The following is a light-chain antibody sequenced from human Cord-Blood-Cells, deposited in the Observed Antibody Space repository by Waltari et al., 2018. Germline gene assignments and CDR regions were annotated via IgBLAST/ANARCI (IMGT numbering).Light chain of an antibody. J-gene: IGLJ1*01. CDR2: DVS. Sequence: QSALTQPASVSGSPGQPITISCTGTSSDAGGYNYVSWYQQHPGKAPKLMIYDVSKRPSGVSNRFSGSKSGNTASLTISGLQAEDEADYYCSSYTSSSTYVFGTGTKVTVL. V-gene: IGLV2-14*01. CDR1: SSDAGGYNY. CDR3: SSYTSSSTYV.